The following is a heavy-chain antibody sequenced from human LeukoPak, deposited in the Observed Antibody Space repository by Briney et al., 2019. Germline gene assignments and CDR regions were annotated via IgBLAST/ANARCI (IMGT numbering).Heavy chain of an antibody. V-gene: IGHV3-21*01. D-gene: IGHD4-17*01. Sequence: GGSLRLSCAASGFTFSSYSMNWVRQAPGKWLEWVSSISSSSSYIYYADSVKGRFTISRDNAKNSLYLQMNSLRAEDTAVYYCARNHVLGDMTTVRTFDYWGQGTLVTVSS. CDR2: ISSSSSYI. J-gene: IGHJ4*02. CDR1: GFTFSSYS. CDR3: ARNHVLGDMTTVRTFDY.